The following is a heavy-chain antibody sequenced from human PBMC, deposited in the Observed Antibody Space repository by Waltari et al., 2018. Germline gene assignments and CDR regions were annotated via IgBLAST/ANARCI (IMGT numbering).Heavy chain of an antibody. CDR2: ISSSGSST. CDR3: AKIAQMGRWYFAL. Sequence: EVQLLESGGGLIQPGGSLRLSCAASGFSFSNHGMGWVRQAPGKGREWVSSISSSGSSTFYADSVKGRFTMSRDNSKNMMYLQMNSLGAEDAAVYYCAKIAQMGRWYFALWGRGTLVTVSS. V-gene: IGHV3-23*01. J-gene: IGHJ2*01. D-gene: IGHD2-8*01. CDR1: GFSFSNHG.